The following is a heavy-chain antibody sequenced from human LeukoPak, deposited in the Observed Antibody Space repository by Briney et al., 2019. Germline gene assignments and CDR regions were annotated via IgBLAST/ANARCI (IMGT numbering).Heavy chain of an antibody. J-gene: IGHJ6*03. CDR1: GFTFSSYS. CDR2: ISSSSSYI. Sequence: GGSLRLSCAASGFTFSSYSMNWVRQAPGKGLEWVSSISSSSSYIYYADSVKGRFTISRDNAKNSLYLQMNSLRAEDTAVYYCARDDGQPYYMDVWGKGTTVTVSS. V-gene: IGHV3-21*01. D-gene: IGHD5-18*01. CDR3: ARDDGQPYYMDV.